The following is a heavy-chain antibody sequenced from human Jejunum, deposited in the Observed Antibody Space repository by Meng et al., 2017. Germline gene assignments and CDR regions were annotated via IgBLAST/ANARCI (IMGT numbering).Heavy chain of an antibody. Sequence: QEAGPGPVKPSGTPSLTCAVSGASISDSNWWSWVRQPLGKALEWIGEIYHTGTTNYNPSLKSRVTMSLDKSKNQFSLELTSVTAADTAVYYCARDLLGPAIAATGWFDPWGQGTLVTVSS. CDR2: IYHTGTT. D-gene: IGHD6-13*01. V-gene: IGHV4-4*02. CDR3: ARDLLGPAIAATGWFDP. CDR1: GASISDSNW. J-gene: IGHJ5*02.